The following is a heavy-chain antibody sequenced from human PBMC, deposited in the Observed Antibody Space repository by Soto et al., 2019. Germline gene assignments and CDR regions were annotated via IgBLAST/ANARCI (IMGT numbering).Heavy chain of an antibody. CDR1: GFTVSSNY. V-gene: IGHV3-53*01. CDR3: ARDPGTYYSYSYCMDV. CDR2: IYSGCST. Sequence: EVQLVESGGGLIQPGGSLRLSCAASGFTVSSNYMSWVRQAPGKGLEWVSVIYSGCSTYYADSVKGRFTISRDNSKNTLYLQMNSLRAEDTAVYYCARDPGTYYSYSYCMDVWGQGTTVTVSS. J-gene: IGHJ6*02.